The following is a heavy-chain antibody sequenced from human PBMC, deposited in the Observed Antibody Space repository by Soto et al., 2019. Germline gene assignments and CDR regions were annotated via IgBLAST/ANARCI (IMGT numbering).Heavy chain of an antibody. D-gene: IGHD6-19*01. CDR1: GFTFSSYG. V-gene: IGHV3-33*01. J-gene: IGHJ5*02. CDR2: IWYDGSNK. CDR3: ASPSGYSSGRNWLDP. Sequence: PGGSLRLSCAASGFTFSSYGMHWVRQAPGKGLEWVAVIWYDGSNKYYADSVKGRFTISRDNSKNTLYLQMNSLRAEDTAVYYCASPSGYSSGRNWLDPWGQGTLVTVSS.